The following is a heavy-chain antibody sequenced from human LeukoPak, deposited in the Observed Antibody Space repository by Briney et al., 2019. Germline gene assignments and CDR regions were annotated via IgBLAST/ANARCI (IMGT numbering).Heavy chain of an antibody. D-gene: IGHD5-18*01. CDR2: IWYDGSNK. J-gene: IGHJ4*02. CDR1: GFTFSSYG. CDR3: ARDIRRKGVTIDY. V-gene: IGHV3-33*01. Sequence: GRSLRLSCAASGFTFSSYGMHWDRQAPGKGLEWVAVIWYDGSNKYYADSVKGRFTISRDNSKNTLYLQMNSLRAEDTAVYYCARDIRRKGVTIDYWGQGTLVTVSS.